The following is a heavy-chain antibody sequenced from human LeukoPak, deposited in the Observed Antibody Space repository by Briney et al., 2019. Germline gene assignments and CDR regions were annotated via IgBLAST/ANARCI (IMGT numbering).Heavy chain of an antibody. J-gene: IGHJ4*02. D-gene: IGHD5-18*01. Sequence: SETLSLTCTVSGGSISSSSYYWGWIRQPPGKGLVWIGSIYYSGSTYYNPSLKSRVTISVDTSKNQFSLKLSSVTAADTAVYYCARRVWGAAMVNYWGQGTLVTVSS. V-gene: IGHV4-39*01. CDR1: GGSISSSSYY. CDR3: ARRVWGAAMVNY. CDR2: IYYSGST.